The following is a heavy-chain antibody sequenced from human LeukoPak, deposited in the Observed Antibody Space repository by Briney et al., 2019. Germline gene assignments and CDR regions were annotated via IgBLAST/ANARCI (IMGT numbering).Heavy chain of an antibody. CDR2: IYPGDPDT. CDR1: GYRFTSYW. Sequence: GESLKISCKGSGYRFTSYWIGWVRQMPGKGLEWMGIIYPGDPDTRYSPSFQGQVTISADKSISTAYLQWSSLKASDTAMYYCASSITMIVVAPSGAFDIWGQGTMVTVSS. V-gene: IGHV5-51*01. D-gene: IGHD3-22*01. J-gene: IGHJ3*02. CDR3: ASSITMIVVAPSGAFDI.